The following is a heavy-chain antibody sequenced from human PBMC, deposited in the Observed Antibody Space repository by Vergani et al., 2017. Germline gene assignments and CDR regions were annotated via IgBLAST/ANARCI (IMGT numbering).Heavy chain of an antibody. V-gene: IGHV1-69*01. D-gene: IGHD5-18*01. CDR2: IIPIFGTA. Sequence: QVQLVQSGAEVKKPGSSVKVSCTASGGTFSSYAISWVRQAPGQGLEWMGGIIPIFGTANYAQTFQGRVTITADESTSTAYLELSSLRSEDTAVYYCARVGGYSYGPEKAHFDYWGQGTLVTVSS. J-gene: IGHJ4*02. CDR3: ARVGGYSYGPEKAHFDY. CDR1: GGTFSSYA.